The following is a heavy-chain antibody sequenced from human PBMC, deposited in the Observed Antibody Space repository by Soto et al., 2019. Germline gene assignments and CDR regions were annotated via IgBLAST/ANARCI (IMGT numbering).Heavy chain of an antibody. CDR3: ASTYSSGWRDYYYYYMDV. CDR1: GYTFTSYA. Sequence: GASVKVSCKASGYTFTSYAMHWVRQAPGQRLEWMGWINAGNGNTKYSQKFQGRVTITRDTSASTAYMELSSLRSEDTAVYYCASTYSSGWRDYYYYYMDVWGKGTTVTVSS. J-gene: IGHJ6*03. V-gene: IGHV1-3*01. D-gene: IGHD6-19*01. CDR2: INAGNGNT.